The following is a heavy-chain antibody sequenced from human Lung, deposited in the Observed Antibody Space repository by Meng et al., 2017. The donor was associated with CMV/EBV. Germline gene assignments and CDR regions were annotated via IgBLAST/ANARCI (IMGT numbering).Heavy chain of an antibody. CDR2: IYHSGST. J-gene: IGHJ4*02. Sequence: EAGPGLVKPSGTLPLTCGVSGGSISSSNWWSWVRQPPGKGLEWIGEIYHSGSTNYNPSLKSRVTISVDKSKNQFSLKLSSVTAADTAVYYCASFPPPGKQWLVTDYWGQGTLVTVSS. CDR3: ASFPPPGKQWLVTDY. CDR1: GGSISSSNW. D-gene: IGHD6-19*01. V-gene: IGHV4-4*02.